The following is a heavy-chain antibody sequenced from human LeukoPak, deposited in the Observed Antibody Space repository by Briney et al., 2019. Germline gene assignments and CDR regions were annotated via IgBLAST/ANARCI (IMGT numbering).Heavy chain of an antibody. CDR2: ISGSGGST. D-gene: IGHD3-9*01. CDR1: GFTFSSYA. J-gene: IGHJ4*02. Sequence: GGSLRLSCAASGFTFSSYAMSWVRQAPGKGLEWVSAISGSGGSTYYADSVKGRFTISRDNSKNTLYLQMNSLGAEDTAVYYCAKDWYYDILTGLDYWGQGTLVTVSS. V-gene: IGHV3-23*01. CDR3: AKDWYYDILTGLDY.